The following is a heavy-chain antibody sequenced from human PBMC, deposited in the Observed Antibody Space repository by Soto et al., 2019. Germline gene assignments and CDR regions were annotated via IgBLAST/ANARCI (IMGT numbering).Heavy chain of an antibody. CDR1: GYTFTSYG. CDR2: ISAYNGNT. J-gene: IGHJ4*02. D-gene: IGHD3-3*01. CDR3: ARDKWMLYYDFWSGYSRFDY. V-gene: IGHV1-18*04. Sequence: ASVKVSCKASGYTFTSYGISWVRQAPGQGLEWMGWISAYNGNTNYAQKLQGRVTMTTDTSTSTAYMELRSLRSDDTAVYYCARDKWMLYYDFWSGYSRFDYWGQGTLVTVSS.